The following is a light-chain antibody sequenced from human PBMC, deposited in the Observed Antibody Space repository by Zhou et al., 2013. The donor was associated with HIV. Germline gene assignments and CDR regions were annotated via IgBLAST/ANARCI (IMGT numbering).Light chain of an antibody. CDR3: LQHNSYPLT. CDR1: QGIRND. CDR2: AAS. J-gene: IGKJ4*01. V-gene: IGKV1-17*01. Sequence: EIQLTQSPSFLSTSVGDRVTITCRASQGIRNDLNWYQQKPGKAPKRLIYAASSLQSGVPSRFSGSGSGTEFTLTISRLQPEDFATYYCLQHNSYPLTFGGGTKVEIK.